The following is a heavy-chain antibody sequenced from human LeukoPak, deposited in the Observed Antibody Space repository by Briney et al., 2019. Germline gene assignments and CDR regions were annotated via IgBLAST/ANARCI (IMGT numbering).Heavy chain of an antibody. J-gene: IGHJ4*02. D-gene: IGHD2-2*02. CDR1: GFTFSSYG. V-gene: IGHV3-33*08. CDR3: ARVSRCSSTSCYTPFDY. Sequence: GGSLRLSCAASGFTFSSYGMHWVRQAPGKGLEWVAVIWYDGSNKYYADSVKGRFTISRDNSKNTLYLQMNSLRAEDTAVYYCARVSRCSSTSCYTPFDYWGQGTLVTVSS. CDR2: IWYDGSNK.